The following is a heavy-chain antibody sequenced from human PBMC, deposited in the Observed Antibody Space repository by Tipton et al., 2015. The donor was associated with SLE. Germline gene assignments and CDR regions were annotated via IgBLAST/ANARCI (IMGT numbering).Heavy chain of an antibody. V-gene: IGHV4-59*01. Sequence: GLVKPSETLFLTCSVSGGSISNYYWSWIRQPPGKGLEWIGYVYDSGSTHYNPSLTSRVTMSVDTSNNQFSLKLTSVTAADTAVYYCARLEDPFGIFGVPKGWFDPWGQGTLVTVSS. CDR3: ARLEDPFGIFGVPKGWFDP. CDR2: VYDSGST. D-gene: IGHD3-3*01. CDR1: GGSISNYY. J-gene: IGHJ5*02.